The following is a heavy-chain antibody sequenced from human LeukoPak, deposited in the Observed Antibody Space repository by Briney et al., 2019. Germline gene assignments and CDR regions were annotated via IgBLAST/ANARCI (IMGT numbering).Heavy chain of an antibody. CDR2: ISYDGGNT. CDR3: ASLLTSGRLAYFFDY. Sequence: GGSLRLSCVASGFTFSHYPLHWVRQAPGKGLEWVAVISYDGGNTYYADSVKGRFTISRDNSENTAYLQMSSLRTEDTAVYYCASLLTSGRLAYFFDYWGQGTLVTVSS. D-gene: IGHD3-9*01. J-gene: IGHJ4*02. CDR1: GFTFSHYP. V-gene: IGHV3-30-3*02.